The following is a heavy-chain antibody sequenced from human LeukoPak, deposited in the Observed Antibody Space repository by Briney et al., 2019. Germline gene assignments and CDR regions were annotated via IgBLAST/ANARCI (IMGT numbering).Heavy chain of an antibody. CDR2: IYSGGDT. D-gene: IGHD4-17*01. V-gene: IGHV3-53*01. CDR1: GFAVSSNY. CDR3: ARGSVDGDYLFS. Sequence: GGSLRLSCAASGFAVSSNYMSWVRQAPGKGPEWVSVIYSGGDTYYADSVKGRFTISRDDSKNTLYLQINSLRAEDTAVYYCARGSVDGDYLFSWGQGALVTVSS. J-gene: IGHJ5*02.